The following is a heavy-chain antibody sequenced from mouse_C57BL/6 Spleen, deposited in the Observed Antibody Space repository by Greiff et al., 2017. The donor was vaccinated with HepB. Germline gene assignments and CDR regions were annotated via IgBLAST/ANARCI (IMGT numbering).Heavy chain of an antibody. CDR2: IDPSDSET. D-gene: IGHD1-1*01. V-gene: IGHV1-52*01. Sequence: QVQLKQPGAELVRPGSSVKLSCKASGYTFTSYWMHWVKQRPIQGLEWIGNIDPSDSETHYNQKFKDKATLTVDKSSGTAYMQLSSLTSEDSAVYYCARYHYGSSYGWYFDVWGTGTTVTVSS. J-gene: IGHJ1*03. CDR1: GYTFTSYW. CDR3: ARYHYGSSYGWYFDV.